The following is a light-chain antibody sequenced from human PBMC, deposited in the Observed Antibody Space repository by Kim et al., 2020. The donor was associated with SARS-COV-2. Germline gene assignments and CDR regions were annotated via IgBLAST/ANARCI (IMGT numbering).Light chain of an antibody. J-gene: IGLJ2*01. V-gene: IGLV3-19*01. CDR2: GKN. CDR1: SLRSYY. Sequence: AVGQTGRITCQGYSLRSYYANWYQQKPGQAPVLVIYGKNNRPSGIPDRFSGSSSGNTASLTITGAQAEDEADYYCNSRDSSGNHLVFGGGTQLTVL. CDR3: NSRDSSGNHLV.